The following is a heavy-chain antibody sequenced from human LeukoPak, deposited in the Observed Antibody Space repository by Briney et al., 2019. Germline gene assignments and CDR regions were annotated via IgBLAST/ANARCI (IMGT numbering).Heavy chain of an antibody. CDR3: ARDPYSGNYGAYYYYYMDV. Sequence: GGSLRLSCVASGFTFRSYGIHWVRQAPGKGLEWLAFIWYDEITKDYADSVKGRFTISRDNAKNSLYLQMDSLRVEDTAEYYCARDPYSGNYGAYYYYYMDVWGKGTTVTVSS. D-gene: IGHD1-26*01. V-gene: IGHV3-33*01. CDR1: GFTFRSYG. J-gene: IGHJ6*03. CDR2: IWYDEITK.